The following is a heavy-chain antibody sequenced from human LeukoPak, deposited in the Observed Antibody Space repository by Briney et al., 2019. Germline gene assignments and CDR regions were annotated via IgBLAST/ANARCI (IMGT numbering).Heavy chain of an antibody. D-gene: IGHD3-9*01. V-gene: IGHV4-59*01. J-gene: IGHJ4*02. CDR1: GVSITLYY. CDR3: ARGNYDILSDYSLYSPRGGFDH. Sequence: SETLSLTCTVSGVSITLYYWTWIRQSPKRGLEWIGDTSNSGSNYNPSLSSRLTISTDTSKNHFSLRLTSVSAADTAVYYCARGNYDILSDYSLYSPRGGFDHWGQGILVTVSS. CDR2: TSNSGS.